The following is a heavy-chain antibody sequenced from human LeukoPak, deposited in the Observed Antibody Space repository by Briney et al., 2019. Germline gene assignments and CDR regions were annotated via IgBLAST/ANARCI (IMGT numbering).Heavy chain of an antibody. CDR2: IYYSGST. V-gene: IGHV4-59*01. CDR3: ARGINYYGSGSYYPAIDY. J-gene: IGHJ4*02. D-gene: IGHD3-10*01. CDR1: GGSISSYY. Sequence: SSETLSLTCTVSGGSISSYYWSWIRQPPGKGLEWIGYIYYSGSTNYNPSLKSRVTISVDTSKNQFSLRLSSVTAADTAVYYCARGINYYGSGSYYPAIDYWGQGTLVTVSS.